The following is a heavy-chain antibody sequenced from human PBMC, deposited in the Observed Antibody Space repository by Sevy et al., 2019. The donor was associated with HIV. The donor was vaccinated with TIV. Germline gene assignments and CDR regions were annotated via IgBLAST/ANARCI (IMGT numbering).Heavy chain of an antibody. CDR2: ISTSSNHI. Sequence: GGSLRLSCAASGFTFSSYSMNWVREAPGKGLEWVSSISTSSNHIYYADSVKGRFTISRDNAKNSLYLKMNSLRAEDTAVYYCARSGSGYYTPNYLDLWGQGTTVTVSS. J-gene: IGHJ6*01. CDR1: GFTFSSYS. D-gene: IGHD2-8*01. CDR3: ARSGSGYYTPNYLDL. V-gene: IGHV3-21*01.